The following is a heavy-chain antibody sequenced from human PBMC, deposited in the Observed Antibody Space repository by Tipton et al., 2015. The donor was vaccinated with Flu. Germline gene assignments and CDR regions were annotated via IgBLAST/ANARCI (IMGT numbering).Heavy chain of an antibody. V-gene: IGHV3-7*01. J-gene: IGHJ4*02. CDR2: INQDGSQK. CDR1: EFTLSYYW. D-gene: IGHD2-2*01. Sequence: SLRLSCVASEFTLSYYWMSWVRQAPGKGLEWVANINQDGSQKHYVDSVKGRFTISRDNPVNSMYLQMNSLRAEDTAVYYCARTRGGYCTSSSCYADYFDYWGQGTLVTVSS. CDR3: ARTRGGYCTSSSCYADYFDY.